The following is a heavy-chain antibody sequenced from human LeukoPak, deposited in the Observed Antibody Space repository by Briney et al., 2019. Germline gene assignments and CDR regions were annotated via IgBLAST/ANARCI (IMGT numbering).Heavy chain of an antibody. CDR1: GGSFSGYY. J-gene: IGHJ4*02. CDR3: AMYRSSWAFDY. V-gene: IGHV4-34*01. CDR2: ISHSGST. D-gene: IGHD6-13*01. Sequence: SETLSLTSAVYGGSFSGYYWSWIRQPPAKGLEWIGEISHSGSTNYNPSLKSRVTISVDTSKNQFSLKLSSVTAADTAVYYCAMYRSSWAFDYWGQGTLVTVSS.